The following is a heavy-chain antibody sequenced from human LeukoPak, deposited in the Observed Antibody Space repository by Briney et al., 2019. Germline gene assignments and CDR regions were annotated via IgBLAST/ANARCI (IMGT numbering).Heavy chain of an antibody. CDR1: GFSLSTSGVG. J-gene: IGHJ4*02. Sequence: SGPTLVNPTQTLTLTCTFSGFSLSTSGVGVGWIRQPPGKALEWLALIYWDDDKRYSPSLKSRLTITKDTSKNQVALTMTNMDAVCIARSCLPHTLLSAVDFDYWGEGTLVTVSS. D-gene: IGHD2-2*01. CDR3: PHTLLSAVDFDY. V-gene: IGHV2-5*02. CDR2: IYWDDDK.